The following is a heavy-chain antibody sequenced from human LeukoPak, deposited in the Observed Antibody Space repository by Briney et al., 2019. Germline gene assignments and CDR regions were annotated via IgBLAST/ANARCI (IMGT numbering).Heavy chain of an antibody. CDR1: GFTFSSYG. D-gene: IGHD3-22*01. CDR3: AKDFSVYYYDSRVLDY. CDR2: IRYDGRNK. V-gene: IGHV3-30*02. Sequence: GGSLRLSCAASGFTFSSYGIHWVRQAPGKGLEWVAFIRYDGRNKYYADSVKGRFTISRDNAKNKLYLQMNRLRAEDTAVYYCAKDFSVYYYDSRVLDYWGQGTLVTVSS. J-gene: IGHJ4*02.